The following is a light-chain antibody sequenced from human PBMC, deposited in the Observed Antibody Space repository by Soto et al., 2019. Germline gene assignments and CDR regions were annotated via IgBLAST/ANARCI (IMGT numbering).Light chain of an antibody. J-gene: IGKJ1*01. V-gene: IGKV3-20*01. Sequence: DIVSTQSPGTLSLSAGERATISCRASQSVSSSYLAWYHQKPRRAPRLLIYGASGRATGIPDSFSGSGAGTDVILAISRLEPEDFAVYYCQQYGSVASWTFGQGTKVDIK. CDR2: GAS. CDR1: QSVSSSY. CDR3: QQYGSVASWT.